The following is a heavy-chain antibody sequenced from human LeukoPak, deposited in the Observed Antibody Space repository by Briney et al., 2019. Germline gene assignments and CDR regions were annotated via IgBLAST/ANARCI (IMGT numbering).Heavy chain of an antibody. J-gene: IGHJ6*03. CDR2: IYSGGST. V-gene: IGHV3-53*01. CDR1: GFTVSSNY. Sequence: PGGSLRLSCAASGFTVSSNYMSWVRQAPGKGLEWVSVIYSGGSTYYADSVKGRFTISRDNSKNTLYLQMNSLRAEDTAVYYCARDRAGALGYYYYMDVWGKGTTVTVSS. D-gene: IGHD1-26*01. CDR3: ARDRAGALGYYYYMDV.